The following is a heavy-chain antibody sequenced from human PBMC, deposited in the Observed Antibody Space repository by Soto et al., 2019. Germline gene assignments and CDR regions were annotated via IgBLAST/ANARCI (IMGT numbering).Heavy chain of an antibody. V-gene: IGHV5-51*03. Sequence: EVQLVQSGAEVKKPGESLKISCKGSGYSFTSYWIGWVRQMPGKGLEWMGIIYPGDSDTRYSPSFQGQVTISADKSISTASLQWSSLKASDTAMYYCARLYYYDRSGYYPRGGYFDYWGQGTLVTVSS. D-gene: IGHD3-22*01. CDR3: ARLYYYDRSGYYPRGGYFDY. CDR1: GYSFTSYW. J-gene: IGHJ4*02. CDR2: IYPGDSDT.